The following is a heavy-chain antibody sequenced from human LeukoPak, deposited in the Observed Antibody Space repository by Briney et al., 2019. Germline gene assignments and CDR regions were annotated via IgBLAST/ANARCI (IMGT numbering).Heavy chain of an antibody. J-gene: IGHJ6*02. D-gene: IGHD3-3*01. CDR3: ARGGRTYYDFWSGYYTDYYYGMDA. CDR1: GGSISSYY. CDR2: IYYSGST. Sequence: SETLSLTCTVSGGSISSYYWSWIRQPPGKGLEWIGYIYYSGSTNYNPSLKSRVTISVDTSKNQFSLKLSSVTAADTAVYYCARGGRTYYDFWSGYYTDYYYGMDAWGQGTTVTVSS. V-gene: IGHV4-59*12.